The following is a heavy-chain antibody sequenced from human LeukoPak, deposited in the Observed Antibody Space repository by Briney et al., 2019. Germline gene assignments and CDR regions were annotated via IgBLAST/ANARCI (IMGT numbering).Heavy chain of an antibody. CDR1: GGTFSSYA. J-gene: IGHJ5*02. D-gene: IGHD2-8*01. CDR2: IIPIFGTA. Sequence: ASVKVSCKASGGTFSSYAISWVRQAPGQGLEWMGRIIPIFGTANYAQKFQGRVTITTDESTSTAYMELSSLRSEDTAVYYCARDPVVLMVYAYGGNWFDPWGQGTLVTVSS. CDR3: ARDPVVLMVYAYGGNWFDP. V-gene: IGHV1-69*05.